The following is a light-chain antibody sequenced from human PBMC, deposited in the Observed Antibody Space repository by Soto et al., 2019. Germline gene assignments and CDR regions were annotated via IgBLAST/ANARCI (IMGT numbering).Light chain of an antibody. J-gene: IGKJ1*01. CDR2: AAS. CDR1: QNINNY. Sequence: DIQMTQSPSSLSASVGDRVTITCRASQNINNYLNWYQQDAGKAPKLLIYAASTLHSGDPSRFSGSGSGTEFTLTISGLQPEDVATYYCQQSYITPRTFGQGTKVEIK. CDR3: QQSYITPRT. V-gene: IGKV1-39*01.